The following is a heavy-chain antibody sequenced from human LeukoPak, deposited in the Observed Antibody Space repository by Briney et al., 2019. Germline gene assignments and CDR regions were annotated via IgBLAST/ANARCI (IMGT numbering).Heavy chain of an antibody. J-gene: IGHJ5*02. CDR1: GCSISSYY. CDR3: ARYASSTIFGVVVGGWFDP. CDR2: IYYSGST. D-gene: IGHD3-3*01. Sequence: SETLSLTCTVSGCSISSYYWSCIRQPPGRGLEWIGSIYYSGSTNYNPSLKSRVTISLDTSKNHFSLNLSSVTAADTAVYYCARYASSTIFGVVVGGWFDPWGQGALVTVSS. V-gene: IGHV4-59*01.